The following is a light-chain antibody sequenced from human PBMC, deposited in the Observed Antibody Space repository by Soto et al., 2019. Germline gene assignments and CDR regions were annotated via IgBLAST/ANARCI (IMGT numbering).Light chain of an antibody. CDR3: RQYGRSLGFA. CDR2: GAS. J-gene: IGKJ4*01. V-gene: IGKV3-20*01. CDR1: QTVTSNF. Sequence: EIVLTQSPGTLSLSPGERATLSCRAIQTVTSNFLAWYQEKPGEDPRLLIYGASSRATGIPDRFSGSGSGTDFTLTISRLEPADFAVYYCRQYGRSLGFAFGGGTKVDIK.